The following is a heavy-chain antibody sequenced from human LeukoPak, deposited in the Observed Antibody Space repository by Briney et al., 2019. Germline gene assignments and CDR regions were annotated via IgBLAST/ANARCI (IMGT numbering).Heavy chain of an antibody. Sequence: SVKVSCKASGGTFSSYAISWVRQAPGQGLEWMGRIIPILGIANYAQKFQGRVTITADKSTSTAYMELSSLRSEDTAVYYCARDGYSYGPNDYWGQGTLVTVSS. CDR3: ARDGYSYGPNDY. J-gene: IGHJ4*02. V-gene: IGHV1-69*04. CDR1: GGTFSSYA. CDR2: IIPILGIA. D-gene: IGHD5-18*01.